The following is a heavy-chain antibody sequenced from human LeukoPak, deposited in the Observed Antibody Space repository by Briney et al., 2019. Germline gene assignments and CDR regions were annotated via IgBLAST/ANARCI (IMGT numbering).Heavy chain of an antibody. CDR1: GFSVSNSY. V-gene: IGHV3-53*01. D-gene: IGHD3-22*01. J-gene: IGHJ4*02. Sequence: GGSLRLSCAASGFSVSNSYMSWVRQAPGKGLEWVAVIYSDGGTFHLDSVKGRFTVSRDSSKNTLYFQMNNLRADDTAVYYCARDSNGPAFWGQGTLVTVSS. CDR3: ARDSNGPAF. CDR2: IYSDGGT.